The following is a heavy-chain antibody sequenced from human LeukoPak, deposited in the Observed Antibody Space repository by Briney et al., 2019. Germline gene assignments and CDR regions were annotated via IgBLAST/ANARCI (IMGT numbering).Heavy chain of an antibody. Sequence: ASVKVSCKASGYNFNSYGIDWVRQAPRQGLEWMGCITAGNGNTNYAQKVNGRVTITPDTSTSTAYMELRSLRSDDTAVYFCARDLARGYSYGYNAFDIWGQGTMVTVSS. CDR1: GYNFNSYG. V-gene: IGHV1-18*01. CDR3: ARDLARGYSYGYNAFDI. J-gene: IGHJ3*02. CDR2: ITAGNGNT. D-gene: IGHD5-18*01.